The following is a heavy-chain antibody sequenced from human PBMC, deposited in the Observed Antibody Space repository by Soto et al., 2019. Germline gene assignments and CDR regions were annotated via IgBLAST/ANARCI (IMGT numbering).Heavy chain of an antibody. D-gene: IGHD1-26*01. CDR1: GYTFIGHF. CDR3: AAIVVPDGVFYYYVLDV. CDR2: INPNSGAT. V-gene: IGHV1-2*02. J-gene: IGHJ6*02. Sequence: ASVKVSCKASGYTFIGHFIYWVRQAPGQGLECMGWINPNSGATNYAQKFQGRVTMTRDTSSDTAYMEVSRLTSDDTAVYYCAAIVVPDGVFYYYVLDVCGQGTTVTVSS.